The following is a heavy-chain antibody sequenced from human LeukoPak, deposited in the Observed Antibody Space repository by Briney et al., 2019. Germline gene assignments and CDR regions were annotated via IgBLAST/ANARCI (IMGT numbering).Heavy chain of an antibody. Sequence: GGSLRLSCAASGFTFSSYAMSWVRQAPGKGLEWVSTISGSGGSTYYADSVKGRFTISRDNSKNTLYLQMNSLRAEDTAVYYCAKDKGLRFLEWLPSYWGQGTLVTVSS. CDR1: GFTFSSYA. CDR2: ISGSGGST. J-gene: IGHJ4*02. CDR3: AKDKGLRFLEWLPSY. V-gene: IGHV3-23*01. D-gene: IGHD3-3*01.